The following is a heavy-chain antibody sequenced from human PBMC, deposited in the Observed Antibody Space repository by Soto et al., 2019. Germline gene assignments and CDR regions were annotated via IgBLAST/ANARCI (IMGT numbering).Heavy chain of an antibody. J-gene: IGHJ3*02. CDR2: ITGNGHST. CDR3: AKPFSPTPKSDAFAI. CDR1: GITFSSYA. V-gene: IGHV3-23*01. D-gene: IGHD3-3*02. Sequence: GGSLRLSCAASGITFSSYAMSWVRRAPGTGLEWVSGITGNGHSTYYADSVKGRFTISRDNSKNRLDLQMNSLRAEDTAVYYCAKPFSPTPKSDAFAIWGQGTMVTVSS.